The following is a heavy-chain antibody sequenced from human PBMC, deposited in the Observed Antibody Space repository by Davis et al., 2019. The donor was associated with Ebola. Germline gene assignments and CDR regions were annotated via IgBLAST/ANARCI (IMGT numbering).Heavy chain of an antibody. CDR2: INGDTGYT. Sequence: AASVKVSCKASGYTLTSYNMHWVRQAPGQRLEWMGWINGDTGYTQYSRNFQGRVTITRDTAASTAYMELSSLTSEDTAVYYCARMRNFDYWGQGTLVTVSS. J-gene: IGHJ4*02. V-gene: IGHV1-3*01. CDR3: ARMRNFDY. CDR1: GYTLTSYN.